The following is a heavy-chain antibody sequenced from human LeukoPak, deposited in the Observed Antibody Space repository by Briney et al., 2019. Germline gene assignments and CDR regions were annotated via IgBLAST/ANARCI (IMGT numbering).Heavy chain of an antibody. CDR1: GGSFSGYY. CDR2: INHSGST. Sequence: SETLSLTCAVYGGSFSGYYWSWIRQPPGKGLEWIGEINHSGSTNYNPSLKSRVTISVDTSKNQFSLKLSSVTAADTAVYYCARSSYRGDYWGQGTLVTVSS. J-gene: IGHJ4*02. CDR3: ARSSYRGDY. V-gene: IGHV4-34*01. D-gene: IGHD3-16*02.